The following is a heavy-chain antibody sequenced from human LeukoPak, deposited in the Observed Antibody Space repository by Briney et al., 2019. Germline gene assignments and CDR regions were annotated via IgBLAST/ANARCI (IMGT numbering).Heavy chain of an antibody. V-gene: IGHV3-23*01. CDR2: ISGSGGST. CDR3: AKDHEGGTTVNLPNWFDP. D-gene: IGHD4-11*01. Sequence: PGGSLRLSCAASGFTFSSYAMSWVRQAPGKGLEWVSAISGSGGSTYYADSVKGRFTISRDNSKNTLYLQMNSLRAEDTAVYYCAKDHEGGTTVNLPNWFDPWGQGTLVTVSS. CDR1: GFTFSSYA. J-gene: IGHJ5*02.